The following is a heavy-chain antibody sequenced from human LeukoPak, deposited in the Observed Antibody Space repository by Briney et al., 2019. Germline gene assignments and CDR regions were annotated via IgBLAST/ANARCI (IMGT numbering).Heavy chain of an antibody. D-gene: IGHD6-19*01. V-gene: IGHV1-69*04. CDR1: GGTFSSYA. CDR2: IIPILGIA. Sequence: ASVKVSCKASGGTFSSYAISWVRQAPGQGLEWVGRIIPILGIANYAQKFQGRVTITADKSTSTAYMELSSLRSEDTAVYYCASSKQWLVPSSRRYGMNVWGQGTTVTVSS. CDR3: ASSKQWLVPSSRRYGMNV. J-gene: IGHJ6*02.